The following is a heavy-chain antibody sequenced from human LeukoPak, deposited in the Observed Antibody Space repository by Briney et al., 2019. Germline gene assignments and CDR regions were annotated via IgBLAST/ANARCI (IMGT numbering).Heavy chain of an antibody. D-gene: IGHD3-10*01. Sequence: PSGTLSLTCVVSGGSISSSNWWSWVRQPPGKGLQWIGEIYHSGSTNYNPSLRSRLTISLDTSKNQFSLRLRSVTVADTAVYYCAGVYGSPTDDWGQGALVIVSS. CDR1: GGSISSSNW. CDR2: IYHSGST. CDR3: AGVYGSPTDD. J-gene: IGHJ1*01. V-gene: IGHV4-4*02.